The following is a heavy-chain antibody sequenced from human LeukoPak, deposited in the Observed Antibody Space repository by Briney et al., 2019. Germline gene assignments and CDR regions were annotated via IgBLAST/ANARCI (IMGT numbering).Heavy chain of an antibody. Sequence: PSETLSLTCTVSGGSISSGDYYWSWIRQPPGKGLEWIGYIYYSGSTYYNPSLKSRVTISVDTSKTQFSLKLSSVTAADTAVYYCAIARDLPDGTWYFYLWGRGTLVTVSS. V-gene: IGHV4-31*03. J-gene: IGHJ2*01. CDR2: IYYSGST. CDR3: AIARDLPDGTWYFYL. CDR1: GGSISSGDYY.